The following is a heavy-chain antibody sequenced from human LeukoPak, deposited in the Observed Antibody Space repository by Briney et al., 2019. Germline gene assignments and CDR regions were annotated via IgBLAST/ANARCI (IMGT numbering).Heavy chain of an antibody. CDR1: GFTFSTYW. Sequence: GGSLGLSCAASGFTFSTYWMSWVRQAPGKGLEWVANIKEDGSEKYYGDSVKGRFTISRDNAKNSLYLEMNSLRVEDTAVYYCARDSSGYQWGQGALVTVSS. J-gene: IGHJ4*02. CDR3: ARDSSGYQ. CDR2: IKEDGSEK. V-gene: IGHV3-7*01. D-gene: IGHD3-22*01.